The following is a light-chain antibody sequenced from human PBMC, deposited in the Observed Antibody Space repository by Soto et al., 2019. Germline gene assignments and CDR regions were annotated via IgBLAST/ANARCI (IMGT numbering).Light chain of an antibody. CDR2: DAS. CDR3: QQRKHWPPLT. J-gene: IGKJ5*01. V-gene: IGKV3-11*01. Sequence: EVVLTQSPATLSLSPGETATLSCRASHSVGSYLAWYQQKPGQAPRLLIYDASNRATGIPARFSGSGSGTDFTLTISSLEPEESAVYYCQQRKHWPPLTFGQGTRVEIK. CDR1: HSVGSY.